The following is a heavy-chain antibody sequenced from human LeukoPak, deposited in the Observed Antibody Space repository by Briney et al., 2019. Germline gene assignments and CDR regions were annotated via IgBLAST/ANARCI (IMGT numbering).Heavy chain of an antibody. CDR1: GYTFTGYY. Sequence: EASVKVSCKASGYTFTGYYMHWVRQAPGQGLEWMVWYNHNRGGTKYAQKYQGRVPITRETSISTAYMKLSRQRSDDTAVYYCERERHTREIDAFDIWGQGTMVTVSS. J-gene: IGHJ3*02. CDR2: YNHNRGGT. V-gene: IGHV1-2*02. CDR3: ERERHTREIDAFDI.